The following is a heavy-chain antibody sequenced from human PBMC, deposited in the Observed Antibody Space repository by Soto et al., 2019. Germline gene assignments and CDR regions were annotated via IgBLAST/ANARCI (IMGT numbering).Heavy chain of an antibody. CDR2: IYYSGST. J-gene: IGHJ4*02. V-gene: IGHV4-31*03. CDR3: ARVTVYCSGGSCPSALYYFDY. CDR1: GGSISSGGYY. D-gene: IGHD2-15*01. Sequence: PSETLSLPCTVSGGSISSGGYYWSWIRQHPGKGLEWIGYIYYSGSTYYNPSLKSRVTISVDTSKNQFSLKLSSVTAADTAVYYCARVTVYCSGGSCPSALYYFDYWGQGTLVTVSS.